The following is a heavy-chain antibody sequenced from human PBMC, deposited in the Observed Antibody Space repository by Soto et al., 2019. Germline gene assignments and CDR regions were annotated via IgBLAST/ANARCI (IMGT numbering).Heavy chain of an antibody. Sequence: EVQLVESGGGLVQPGGSLRLSCAASGFTFSSYDMHWVRQATGKGLEWVSGIGTAGETYYPGAVKGRFTISSENAKNSLDLQMNSLKDGDTAVYYCARRCRHAFDIWGQGTMVTVSS. CDR1: GFTFSSYD. CDR2: IGTAGET. V-gene: IGHV3-13*01. J-gene: IGHJ3*02. D-gene: IGHD2-2*01. CDR3: ARRCRHAFDI.